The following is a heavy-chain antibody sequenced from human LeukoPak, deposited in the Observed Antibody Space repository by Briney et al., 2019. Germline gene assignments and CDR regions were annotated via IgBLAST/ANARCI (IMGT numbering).Heavy chain of an antibody. Sequence: SQTLSLTCAISGDSVSGNSAVACNWLTQSPSRGLEWLGRTYYRSKWNNDYAVSVKSRITINPDTSKNQFSLHLNSVTPEDTAVYYCARGRNSGFDYWGQGTLVTVSS. D-gene: IGHD2/OR15-2a*01. V-gene: IGHV6-1*01. CDR1: GDSVSGNSAVA. J-gene: IGHJ4*02. CDR2: TYYRSKWNN. CDR3: ARGRNSGFDY.